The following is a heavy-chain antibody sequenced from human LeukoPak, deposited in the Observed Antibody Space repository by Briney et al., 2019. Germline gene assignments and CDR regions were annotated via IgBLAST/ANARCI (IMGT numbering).Heavy chain of an antibody. J-gene: IGHJ4*02. V-gene: IGHV3-23*01. CDR2: IVSGGST. CDR1: GFAFSSYA. Sequence: GGSLRLSCAASGFAFSSYAMSWVRQAPGKGLEWASAIVSGGSTYYADSVKGRFTISRDNSKNTMYLQMNSLRAEDTAVYYCAKRIQSAMAMGYWGQGTLVTVSS. D-gene: IGHD5-18*01. CDR3: AKRIQSAMAMGY.